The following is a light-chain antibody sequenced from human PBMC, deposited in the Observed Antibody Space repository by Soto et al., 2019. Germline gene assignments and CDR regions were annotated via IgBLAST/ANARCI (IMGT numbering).Light chain of an antibody. J-gene: IGKJ4*01. CDR2: DAS. V-gene: IGKV3-11*01. Sequence: GATATLSCRASQSVSSYLAWYQQKPGQAPRLLIYDASSRATGIPARFSGSGSGTDFTLTISSLEPEDFAVYYCQQRSNWPPTFGGGTIV. CDR1: QSVSSY. CDR3: QQRSNWPPT.